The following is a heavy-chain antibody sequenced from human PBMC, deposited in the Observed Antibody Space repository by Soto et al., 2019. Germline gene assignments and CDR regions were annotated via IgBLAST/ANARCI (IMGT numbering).Heavy chain of an antibody. D-gene: IGHD3-16*01. Sequence: QVQLVQSGAEVKKPGASVKVSCKASGYTFTSYDINWVRQATGQGLEWMGWMNPNSGNTGYAQKFQGRVTMTRNTPISTANMERSRLRSEDTAVYWGGRGGGAAGGDYYMDVWGKGTTVTVSS. J-gene: IGHJ6*03. CDR2: MNPNSGNT. CDR3: GRGGGAAGGDYYMDV. CDR1: GYTFTSYD. V-gene: IGHV1-8*01.